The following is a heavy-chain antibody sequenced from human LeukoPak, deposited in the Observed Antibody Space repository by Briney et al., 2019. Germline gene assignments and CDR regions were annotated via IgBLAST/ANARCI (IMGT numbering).Heavy chain of an antibody. D-gene: IGHD6-19*01. V-gene: IGHV3-74*01. Sequence: GGSLRLSCAASGFTFSKNWMFWFRQAPGKGLKRFSRINTDGTVTTYADSVKGRFTVSRDNADNTMFLQMNSVRGEDTAVYYCATKQWLAPPPDSWGQGTPVTVSS. J-gene: IGHJ4*02. CDR2: INTDGTVT. CDR1: GFTFSKNW. CDR3: ATKQWLAPPPDS.